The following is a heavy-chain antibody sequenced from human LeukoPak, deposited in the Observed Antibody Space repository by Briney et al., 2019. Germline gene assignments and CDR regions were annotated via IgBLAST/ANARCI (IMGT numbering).Heavy chain of an antibody. D-gene: IGHD3-16*01. V-gene: IGHV3-33*01. CDR2: INYDGSNR. J-gene: IGHJ4*02. CDR3: ARWGGTRQFYFHY. Sequence: PGGSLRLSCAASGVSLSNYGLHWGRQGPGKGVEGLAVINYDGSNRYYADSVKRRFTISKHSSENTLYLQMNRLRADDTAIYYCARWGGTRQFYFHYWGQGTLATVSS. CDR1: GVSLSNYG.